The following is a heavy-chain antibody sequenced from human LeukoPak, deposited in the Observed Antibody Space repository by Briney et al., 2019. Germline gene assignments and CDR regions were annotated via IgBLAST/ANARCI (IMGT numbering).Heavy chain of an antibody. J-gene: IGHJ5*02. V-gene: IGHV3-11*01. CDR2: ISSSGSTI. CDR3: SREPIAAAGTFWFDP. CDR1: GFTLSDYY. Sequence: GGSLRLSCAASGFTLSDYYMSWIRQAPGKGLEWVSYISSSGSTIYYADSVKGRFTISRDNAKNSLYLQMNSLRAEDTAVYYCSREPIAAAGTFWFDPWGQGTLVTVSS. D-gene: IGHD6-13*01.